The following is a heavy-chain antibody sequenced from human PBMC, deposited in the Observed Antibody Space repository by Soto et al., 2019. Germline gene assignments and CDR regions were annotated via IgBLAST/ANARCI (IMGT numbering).Heavy chain of an antibody. CDR2: IYGGGTT. D-gene: IGHD6-19*01. J-gene: IGHJ4*02. CDR3: VRTTGWRGFDF. V-gene: IGHV3-53*01. Sequence: EVQLVESGGGLIQPGGSLRLSCAASGFSVSSKYMTWVRQAPGKGLEWVSVIYGGGTTYYADSVKGRFTISRDKSKNTLNLQTTTLRAEDTAVYFCVRTTGWRGFDFWGQGTLVIVSS. CDR1: GFSVSSKY.